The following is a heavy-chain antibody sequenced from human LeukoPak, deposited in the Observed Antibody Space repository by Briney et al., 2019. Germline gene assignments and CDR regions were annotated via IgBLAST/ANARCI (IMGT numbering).Heavy chain of an antibody. J-gene: IGHJ4*02. D-gene: IGHD3-10*01. CDR2: VYSGGST. V-gene: IGHV3-53*05. Sequence: GGSLRLSCAASGFTVSSTDMSWVRQAPGKGLEWVSAVYSGGSTFYADSVKGRFTISRDNSKNTLYLQMNSLRAEDTAVYYCAKELRGSGRALDYWGQGTLVTVSS. CDR1: GFTVSSTD. CDR3: AKELRGSGRALDY.